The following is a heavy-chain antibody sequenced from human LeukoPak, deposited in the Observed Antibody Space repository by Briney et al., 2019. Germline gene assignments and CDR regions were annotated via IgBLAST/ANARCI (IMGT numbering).Heavy chain of an antibody. Sequence: PGGSLRLSCAASGFTFSSYSMNWVRQAPGKGLEWVSSISSSSSYIYHADSVKGRFTISRDNAKNSLYLQMNSLRAEDTAVYYCARGGRSSSSWYGYWGQGTLVTVSS. V-gene: IGHV3-21*01. D-gene: IGHD6-13*01. CDR2: ISSSSSYI. CDR1: GFTFSSYS. J-gene: IGHJ4*02. CDR3: ARGGRSSSSWYGY.